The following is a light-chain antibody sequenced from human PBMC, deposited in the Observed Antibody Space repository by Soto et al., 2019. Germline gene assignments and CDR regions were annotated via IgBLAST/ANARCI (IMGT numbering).Light chain of an antibody. Sequence: EIVLTQSPGTLSLSPGERATLSRRASQSVSSSYLAWYQQKPGQAPRLLIYGASSRATAIPDRFSGSGSGTDFTLTISRLEPEDFAVYYCQQYGTSRWTFGQGTKVEI. CDR3: QQYGTSRWT. CDR1: QSVSSSY. V-gene: IGKV3-20*01. J-gene: IGKJ1*01. CDR2: GAS.